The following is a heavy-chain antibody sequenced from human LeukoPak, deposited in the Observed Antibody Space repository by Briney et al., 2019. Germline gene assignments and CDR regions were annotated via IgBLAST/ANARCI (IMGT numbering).Heavy chain of an antibody. J-gene: IGHJ6*02. CDR3: AFYYYYGMDV. Sequence: GGSLRLSCAASGFTFSSYGMSWVRQAPGKGLEWVSSISGSSSYIYYADSVKGRFTISRDNAKKSLYLQMSSLRAGDTAVYYCAFYYYYGMDVWGQRTTVTVSS. CDR2: ISGSSSYI. CDR1: GFTFSSYG. V-gene: IGHV3-21*01.